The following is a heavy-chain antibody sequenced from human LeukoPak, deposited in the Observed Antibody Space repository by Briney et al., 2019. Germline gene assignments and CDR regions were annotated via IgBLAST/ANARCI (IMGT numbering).Heavy chain of an antibody. CDR2: ILYSGTT. Sequence: SETLSLTCTVSGGSINDYYWSWIRQPAGKGLEWIGYILYSGTTNYNPSLKSRVTISLDMSKNQFSLMVNSVTATDTAVYFCAGQQLERGEDHWGQGTLVIVSS. J-gene: IGHJ4*02. CDR3: AGQQLERGEDH. D-gene: IGHD1-1*01. V-gene: IGHV4-59*08. CDR1: GGSINDYY.